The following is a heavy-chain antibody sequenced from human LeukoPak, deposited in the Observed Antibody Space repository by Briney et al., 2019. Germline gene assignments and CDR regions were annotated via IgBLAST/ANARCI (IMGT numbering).Heavy chain of an antibody. CDR1: GFTFDDYT. V-gene: IGHV3-43*01. Sequence: PGGSLRLSCVASGFTFDDYTMHWVRQAPGKGLEWVSLISWDGGSTYYADSVKGRFTISRDNSKNSVYLQMNSLRTEDTALYYCAKGGNVGYRYGNYLDYWGQGTLVTVSS. CDR2: ISWDGGST. CDR3: AKGGNVGYRYGNYLDY. D-gene: IGHD5-18*01. J-gene: IGHJ4*02.